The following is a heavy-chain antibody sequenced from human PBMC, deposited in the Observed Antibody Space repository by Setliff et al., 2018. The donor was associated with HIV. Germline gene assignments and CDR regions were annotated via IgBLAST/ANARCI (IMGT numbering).Heavy chain of an antibody. CDR2: VYHIGTT. V-gene: IGHV4-59*01. CDR3: ARDQAFGERFFDY. CDR1: GGSISNYY. D-gene: IGHD3-10*01. J-gene: IGHJ4*02. Sequence: PSETLSLTCTVSGGSISNYYWSWIRQPPGRGLEWIGYVYHIGTTNYNASFNSRLTISIDTSRSQFSLRLSSATAADTAIYYCARDQAFGERFFDYWGQGIPVTVSS.